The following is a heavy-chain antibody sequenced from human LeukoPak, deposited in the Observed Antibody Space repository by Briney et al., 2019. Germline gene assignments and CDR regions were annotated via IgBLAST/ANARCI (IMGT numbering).Heavy chain of an antibody. Sequence: SETLSLTCTVSGGSTSSDYWSRIRQSPGKGLEWVGYVYNSGDTGKNPSLKSRVTILLDTSKNQCSLKLTSVSAADTAVYYCARLKLGAYFDLWGRGTLVTVSS. CDR3: ARLKLGAYFDL. J-gene: IGHJ2*01. CDR2: VYNSGDT. D-gene: IGHD3-16*01. CDR1: GGSTSSDY. V-gene: IGHV4-59*08.